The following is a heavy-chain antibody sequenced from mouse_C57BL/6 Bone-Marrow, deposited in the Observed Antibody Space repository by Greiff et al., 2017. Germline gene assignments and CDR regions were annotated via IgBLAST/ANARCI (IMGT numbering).Heavy chain of an antibody. CDR3: NTRITTVVCRWYFDV. J-gene: IGHJ1*03. D-gene: IGHD1-1*01. V-gene: IGHV14-1*01. Sequence: DVKLQESGAELVRPGASVKFSCTASGFNIKDYYMHWVKQRPEQGLEWIGRIDPEDGDTEYAPKFQGKATMTADTSSNTAYLQLSSLTSEDTSVYYCNTRITTVVCRWYFDVWGRGTTVTVSS. CDR1: GFNIKDYY. CDR2: IDPEDGDT.